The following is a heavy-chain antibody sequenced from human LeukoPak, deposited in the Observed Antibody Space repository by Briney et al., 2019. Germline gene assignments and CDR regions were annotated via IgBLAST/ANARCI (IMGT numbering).Heavy chain of an antibody. D-gene: IGHD2-2*01. V-gene: IGHV4-61*01. CDR3: VKSNSRYQPWTLDI. Sequence: SETLSLTCTVSGGSINTPNYYWSWIRQPPGKGLEWIGYIFYNEGTSYNPSLKSRVTISVDTSNNQLSLKVNSVTAADTAMYYCVKSNSRYQPWTLDIWGRGTMVTVSS. CDR1: GGSINTPNYY. CDR2: IFYNEGT. J-gene: IGHJ3*02.